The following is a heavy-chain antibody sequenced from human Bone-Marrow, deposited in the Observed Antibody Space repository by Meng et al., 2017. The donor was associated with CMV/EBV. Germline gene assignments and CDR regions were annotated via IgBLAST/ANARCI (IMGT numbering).Heavy chain of an antibody. V-gene: IGHV3-30*02. CDR3: AKPGRQCSSRRCWLDY. CDR2: IRYEGSRK. D-gene: IGHD2-2*01. Sequence: GGSLRLSCAASGFNISQFGMHWVRQAPGKGLEWVAFIRYEGSRKYEAESVRGRFTISRDNSKSTLYLLMNSLRSEDTAVYYCAKPGRQCSSRRCWLDYWGQGTLVTVSS. J-gene: IGHJ4*02. CDR1: GFNISQFG.